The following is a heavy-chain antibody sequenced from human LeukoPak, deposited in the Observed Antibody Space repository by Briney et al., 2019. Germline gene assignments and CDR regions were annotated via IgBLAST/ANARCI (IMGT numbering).Heavy chain of an antibody. D-gene: IGHD3-3*01. V-gene: IGHV3-23*01. Sequence: PGGSLRLSCAASGFTFSSYAMSWVRQAPGKGLEWVSAISGSGGSTYYADSVKGRFTISRDNSKNTLYLQMNSLKTEDTAVYYCVSLYDFWSGYYWGQGTLVTVSS. CDR2: ISGSGGST. CDR3: VSLYDFWSGYY. J-gene: IGHJ4*02. CDR1: GFTFSSYA.